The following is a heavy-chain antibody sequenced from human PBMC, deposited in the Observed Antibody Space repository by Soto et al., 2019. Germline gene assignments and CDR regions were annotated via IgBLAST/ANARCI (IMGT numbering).Heavy chain of an antibody. J-gene: IGHJ4*02. V-gene: IGHV1-24*01. CDR2: FDPEDGET. Sequence: ASVKVSCKVSGYTLTELSMHWVRQAPGKGLEWMGGFDPEDGETIYAQKFQGRVTMTEDTSTDTAYMELSSLRSEDTAVCYCATDLDWGSYRYRDYWGQGTLVTVSS. CDR3: ATDLDWGSYRYRDY. D-gene: IGHD3-16*02. CDR1: GYTLTELS.